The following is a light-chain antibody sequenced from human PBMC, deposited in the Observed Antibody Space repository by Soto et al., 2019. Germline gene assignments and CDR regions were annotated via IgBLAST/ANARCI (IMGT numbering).Light chain of an antibody. V-gene: IGKV1-5*03. CDR2: KAS. Sequence: DIQMTQSPSSLSSSVGDIFTISCRASQSISSYLNWYQQKPGKAPKLLIYKASSLESGVPSRFSGSGSGTEFTLTISSLQPDDFATYYCQQYNSYPWTFGQGTKVDI. CDR1: QSISSY. CDR3: QQYNSYPWT. J-gene: IGKJ1*01.